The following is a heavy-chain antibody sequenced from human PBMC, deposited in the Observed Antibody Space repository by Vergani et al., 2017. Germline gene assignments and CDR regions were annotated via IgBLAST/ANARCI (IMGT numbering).Heavy chain of an antibody. J-gene: IGHJ3*02. CDR2: IKQDGSEK. CDR3: AGPYAPGVYDALEI. V-gene: IGHV3-7*01. D-gene: IGHD5/OR15-5a*01. Sequence: EVQLVESGGGLVQPGGSLRLSCAASGFMFSNYWMNWVRQAPGKGLEWVANIKQDGSEKYYVDSVRGRFTISRDNAKNSLYLQMNSLRAEDTAVYHCAGPYAPGVYDALEIWVQGTM. CDR1: GFMFSNYW.